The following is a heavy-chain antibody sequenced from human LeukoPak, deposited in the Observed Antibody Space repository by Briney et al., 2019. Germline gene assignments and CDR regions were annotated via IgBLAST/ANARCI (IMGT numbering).Heavy chain of an antibody. CDR1: GFTFSSYE. CDR3: ARETGVGDFDY. D-gene: IGHD2-8*02. J-gene: IGHJ4*02. V-gene: IGHV3-48*03. Sequence: GGSLRLSCAASGFTFSSYEMNWVRQAPGKGLEWVSYISSSGSSTSYAGSVKGRFTISRDNAKNSLYLQMNSLRAEDTGVYYCARETGVGDFDYWAQGTLVAVSS. CDR2: ISSSGSST.